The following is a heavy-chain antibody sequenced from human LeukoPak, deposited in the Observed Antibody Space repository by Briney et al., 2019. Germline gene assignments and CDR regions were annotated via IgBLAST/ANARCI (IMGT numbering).Heavy chain of an antibody. V-gene: IGHV1-69*05. CDR1: GGTFSSYA. Sequence: GASVKVSCKASGGTFSSYAISWVRQAPGQGLEWMGGIIPIFGTANYAQKFQGRVTITTDESTSTAYMELSSLRSEDTAVYYCARDSAAAAGHFPTVWFDPWGQGTLVTVSS. CDR2: IIPIFGTA. D-gene: IGHD6-13*01. CDR3: ARDSAAAAGHFPTVWFDP. J-gene: IGHJ5*02.